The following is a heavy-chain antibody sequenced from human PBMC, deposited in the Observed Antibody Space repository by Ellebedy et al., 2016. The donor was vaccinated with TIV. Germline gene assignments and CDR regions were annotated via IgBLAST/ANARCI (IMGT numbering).Heavy chain of an antibody. J-gene: IGHJ6*02. CDR2: ISSSSLSI. Sequence: GGSLRLSXAASGFTFSSYSMNWVRQAPGKGLEWVSYISSSSLSIYYADSVKGRFTISRDNAKNSLYLQMNSLRAEDTAVYYCARSKAAVQYYGMDVWGQGTTVTVSS. CDR3: ARSKAAVQYYGMDV. V-gene: IGHV3-48*01. CDR1: GFTFSSYS.